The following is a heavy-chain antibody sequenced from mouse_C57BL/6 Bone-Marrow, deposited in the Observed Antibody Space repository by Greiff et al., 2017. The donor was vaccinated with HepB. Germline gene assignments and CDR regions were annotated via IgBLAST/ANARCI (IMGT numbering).Heavy chain of an antibody. V-gene: IGHV3-6*01. Sequence: VQLKQSGPGLVKPSQSLSLTCSVTGYSITSGYYWNWIRQFPGNKLEWMGYISYDGSNNYNPSLKNRISITRDTSKNQFFLKLNSVTTEDTATYYCARGNYDGPWVAYWGQGTLVTVSA. D-gene: IGHD1-2*01. J-gene: IGHJ3*01. CDR1: GYSITSGYY. CDR3: ARGNYDGPWVAY. CDR2: ISYDGSN.